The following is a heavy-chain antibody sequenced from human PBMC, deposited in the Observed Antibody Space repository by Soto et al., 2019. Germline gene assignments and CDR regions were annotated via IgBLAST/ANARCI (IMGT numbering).Heavy chain of an antibody. J-gene: IGHJ6*02. CDR3: ARDLRYDYYYAMDA. CDR2: INHGVST. V-gene: IGHV4-34*01. Sequence: PSETLSLTCAVSGGSISSGGYYWSWIRQPPGKGLEWIGEINHGVSTIYNPSLKSRVTISVDTSKNQLSLKMSSVTAADTAVYYCARDLRYDYYYAMDAWGQGTTVTVS. CDR1: GGSISSGGYY.